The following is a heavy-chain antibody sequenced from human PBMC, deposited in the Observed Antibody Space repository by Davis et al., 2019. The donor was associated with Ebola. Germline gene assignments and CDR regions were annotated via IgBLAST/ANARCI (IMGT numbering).Heavy chain of an antibody. Sequence: SETLSLTCTVSGASMSDYYYNWIRQPPGRGLEWIGNMYYSGTTNRNPSLMSRVTISGDMSRNQFSLRLNSVTAADTAMYYCARTPQYTSYGSYFDYWGQGALVTVSS. V-gene: IGHV4-59*01. CDR1: GASMSDYY. J-gene: IGHJ4*02. CDR3: ARTPQYTSYGSYFDY. D-gene: IGHD1-26*01. CDR2: MYYSGTT.